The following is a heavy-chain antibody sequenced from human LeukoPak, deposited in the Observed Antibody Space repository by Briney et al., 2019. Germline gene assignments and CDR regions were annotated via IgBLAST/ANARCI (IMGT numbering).Heavy chain of an antibody. CDR3: ARGFFDSRGYSNPFDY. CDR2: IYHTGST. Sequence: SETLSLTCTVSSASISSSYWSRIRQSPGKGLEWIGYIYHTGSTNYNPSLESRVTISVDRSKNQFSLKLTSVTAADTAVYYCARGFFDSRGYSNPFDYWGQGALVTVSS. V-gene: IGHV4-59*01. J-gene: IGHJ4*02. D-gene: IGHD3-22*01. CDR1: SASISSSY.